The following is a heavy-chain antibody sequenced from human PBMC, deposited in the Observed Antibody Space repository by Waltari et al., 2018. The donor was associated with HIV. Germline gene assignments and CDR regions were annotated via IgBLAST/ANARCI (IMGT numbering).Heavy chain of an antibody. V-gene: IGHV4-39*07. J-gene: IGHJ5*02. CDR2: IYYSGST. D-gene: IGHD6-13*01. CDR3: ARSKGYSSSWSRLGWFDP. Sequence: QLQLQESGPGLVKPSETLSLTCTVSGGSISSSSYYWGWIRQPPGKGLEWIGSIYYSGSTYYNPSLKSRVTISVDTSKNQFSLKLSSVTAADTAVYYCARSKGYSSSWSRLGWFDPWGQGTLVTVSS. CDR1: GGSISSSSYY.